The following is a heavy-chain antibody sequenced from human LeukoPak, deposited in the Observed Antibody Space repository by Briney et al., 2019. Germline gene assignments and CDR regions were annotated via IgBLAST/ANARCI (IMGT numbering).Heavy chain of an antibody. Sequence: PSETLSLTCTVSGGSISSSSYYWGWIRQPPGKGLEWIGSIYYSGSTYYNLSLKSRVTISVDTSKNQFSLKLSSVTAADTAVYYCATSEKWFDPWGQGTPVTVSS. J-gene: IGHJ5*02. CDR3: ATSEKWFDP. V-gene: IGHV4-39*01. CDR2: IYYSGST. CDR1: GGSISSSSYY.